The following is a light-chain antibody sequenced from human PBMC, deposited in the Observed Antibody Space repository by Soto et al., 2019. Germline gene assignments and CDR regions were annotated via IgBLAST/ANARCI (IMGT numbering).Light chain of an antibody. CDR3: QHRSSWPLT. J-gene: IGKJ4*01. Sequence: EIVLPPSPATLSLSPGERATLCCRASQSVSSYLVWYQQKPGQAPRLLIYDASNRATGIPARFSGSGSGTDFTLTISSLEPEDFAVYYCQHRSSWPLTFGGGTKVDIK. V-gene: IGKV3-11*01. CDR1: QSVSSY. CDR2: DAS.